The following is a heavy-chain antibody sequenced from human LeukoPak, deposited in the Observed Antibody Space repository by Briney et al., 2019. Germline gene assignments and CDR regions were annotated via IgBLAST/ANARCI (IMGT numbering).Heavy chain of an antibody. CDR2: IYPSGNS. CDR1: GGSISGYY. J-gene: IGHJ4*02. Sequence: SSETLSFTCTVSGGSISGYYWNWVRQPPGKGLEWLGYIYPSGNSDYNPSLKSRVSMSVDTSKKQISLRLSSVTAADTAVYYCTRRTRIAAGVYNIDFWGQGTLVTVSS. CDR3: TRRTRIAAGVYNIDF. V-gene: IGHV4-4*09. D-gene: IGHD6-25*01.